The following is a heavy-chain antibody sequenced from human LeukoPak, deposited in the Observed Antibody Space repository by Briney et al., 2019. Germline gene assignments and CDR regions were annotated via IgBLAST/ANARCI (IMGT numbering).Heavy chain of an antibody. CDR3: TTGMVRGVISSRDY. Sequence: GGSLRLSCAASGFTFSNAWMSWVRQAPGKGLEWVGRIKSKTDGGKTDYAAPVQGRFTISRDDSKHTLYLQMNSLKTEDTAVYYCTTGMVRGVISSRDYWGQGTLVTVSS. J-gene: IGHJ4*02. V-gene: IGHV3-15*01. CDR2: IKSKTDGGKT. D-gene: IGHD3-10*01. CDR1: GFTFSNAW.